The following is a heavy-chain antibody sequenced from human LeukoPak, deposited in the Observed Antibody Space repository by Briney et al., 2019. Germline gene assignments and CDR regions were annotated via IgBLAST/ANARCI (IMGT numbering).Heavy chain of an antibody. CDR1: GFTFSSYE. V-gene: IGHV3-48*03. Sequence: GGSLRLSCAASGFTFSSYEMNWFRQAPGKGLEWLSYISGSAATIFYADSVKGRFTISRDNARNSLYLQMNSLRPEDSGVYYCVRNTVGAQNWWDPWGQGTLVTVSS. J-gene: IGHJ5*02. CDR2: ISGSAATI. D-gene: IGHD1-26*01. CDR3: VRNTVGAQNWWDP.